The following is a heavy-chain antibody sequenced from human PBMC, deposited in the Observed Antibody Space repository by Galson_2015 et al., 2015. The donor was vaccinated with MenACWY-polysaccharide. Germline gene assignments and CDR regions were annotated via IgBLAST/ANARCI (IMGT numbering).Heavy chain of an antibody. J-gene: IGHJ4*02. Sequence: SLRLSCAASGFNFGVYSIHWVRQAPGKGLEWVAVISHDGSHIYHADSVQGRFTISRDNSKNTLDLQMNSLRAEDAAVYYCAKTRGGDTASDSWGQGTLVTVSS. CDR2: ISHDGSHI. D-gene: IGHD5-18*01. CDR3: AKTRGGDTASDS. V-gene: IGHV3-30*04. CDR1: GFNFGVYS.